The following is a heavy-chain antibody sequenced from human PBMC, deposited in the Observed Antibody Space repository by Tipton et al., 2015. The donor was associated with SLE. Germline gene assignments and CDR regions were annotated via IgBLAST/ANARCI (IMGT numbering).Heavy chain of an antibody. CDR1: GGSISSSNW. J-gene: IGHJ4*02. Sequence: GLVKPSGTLSLTCAVSGGSISSSNWWSWVRQPPGKGLEWIGYIYYSGSTNYNPSLKSRVTISVDTSKNQFSLKLSSVTAADTAVYYCAREVGHYYDSSGYDYWGQGTLVTVSS. V-gene: IGHV4-4*02. CDR3: AREVGHYYDSSGYDY. CDR2: IYYSGST. D-gene: IGHD3-22*01.